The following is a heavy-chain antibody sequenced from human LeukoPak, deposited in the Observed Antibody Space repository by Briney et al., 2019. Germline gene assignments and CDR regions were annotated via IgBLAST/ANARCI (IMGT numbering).Heavy chain of an antibody. J-gene: IGHJ5*02. D-gene: IGHD3-16*01. CDR1: GGSISSYY. V-gene: IGHV4-59*12. Sequence: ETLSLTCTVSGGSISSYYWSWIRQPPGKGLEWIGYIYYSGSTNYNPSLKSRVTISVDTSKNQFSLKLSSVTAADTAVYYCARGAWGRVGHWFDPWGQGTLVTVSS. CDR3: ARGAWGRVGHWFDP. CDR2: IYYSGST.